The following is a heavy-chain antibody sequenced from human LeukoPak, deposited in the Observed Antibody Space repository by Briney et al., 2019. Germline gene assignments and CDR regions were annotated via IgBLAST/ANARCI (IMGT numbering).Heavy chain of an antibody. CDR1: GGSISSYY. V-gene: IGHV3-66*01. Sequence: ETLSLTCTVSGGSISSYYWSWVRQAPGQGLEWVSLISGGGGTYYAASVKGRFTISRGSSENSLYLQMNSLRPEDTAAYYCARVVDSTRAFHVWGQGTLVIVSS. D-gene: IGHD2-21*01. CDR2: ISGGGGT. J-gene: IGHJ3*01. CDR3: ARVVDSTRAFHV.